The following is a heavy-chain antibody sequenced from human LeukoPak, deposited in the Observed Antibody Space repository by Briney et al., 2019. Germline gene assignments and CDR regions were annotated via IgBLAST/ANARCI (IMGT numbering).Heavy chain of an antibody. CDR3: AKDPSSSSWFYYYYYMDV. J-gene: IGHJ6*03. CDR2: ISYDGSNK. CDR1: VFTFSIYG. V-gene: IGHV3-30*18. D-gene: IGHD6-13*01. Sequence: GRSLRLSCAASVFTFSIYGMHWVRQAPGKGLEWGAVISYDGSNKYYADSVKGRFTISRVNSKNTLYLQMNSLRAEDTAVYYCAKDPSSSSWFYYYYYMDVWGKGTTVTVSS.